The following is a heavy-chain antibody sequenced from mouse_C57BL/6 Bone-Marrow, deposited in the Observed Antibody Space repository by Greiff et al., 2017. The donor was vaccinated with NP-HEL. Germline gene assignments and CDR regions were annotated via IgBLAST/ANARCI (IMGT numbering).Heavy chain of an antibody. CDR2: IIDGGSYT. Sequence: EVKLMESGGGLVKPGGSLKLSCAASGFTFSSYAMSWVRQTPEKRLEWVATIIDGGSYTYYPDNVKGRFTISRDNAKNNLYLQMSHLKSEDTAMYYCARAYYYGSSHFDYWGQGTTLTVSS. D-gene: IGHD1-1*01. CDR3: ARAYYYGSSHFDY. V-gene: IGHV5-4*03. J-gene: IGHJ2*01. CDR1: GFTFSSYA.